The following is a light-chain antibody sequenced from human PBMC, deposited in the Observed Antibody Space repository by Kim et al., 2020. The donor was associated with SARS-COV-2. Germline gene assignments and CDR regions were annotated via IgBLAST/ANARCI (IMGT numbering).Light chain of an antibody. Sequence: VPPGDRATIACRASQDVSSHLAWYQQKPGQAPRLLIYGASTRATGIPARFSGSGSGTEFTLTISSLQSEDFAVYYCQQYNNWPLTFGGGTKVDIK. CDR1: QDVSSH. CDR3: QQYNNWPLT. V-gene: IGKV3-15*01. J-gene: IGKJ4*01. CDR2: GAS.